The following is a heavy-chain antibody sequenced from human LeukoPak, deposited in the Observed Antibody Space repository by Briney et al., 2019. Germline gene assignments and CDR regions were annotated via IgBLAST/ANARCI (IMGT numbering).Heavy chain of an antibody. J-gene: IGHJ4*02. V-gene: IGHV4-34*01. CDR2: INHSGST. D-gene: IGHD5-24*01. CDR1: GGSFSGYY. CDR3: ARGRDGYND. Sequence: SETLSLTCAVYGGSFSGYYWSWIRQPPGKGLEWIGEINHSGSTNYNPPLKSRVTISVDTSKNQFSLKLSSVTAADTAVYYCARGRDGYNDWGQGTLVTVSS.